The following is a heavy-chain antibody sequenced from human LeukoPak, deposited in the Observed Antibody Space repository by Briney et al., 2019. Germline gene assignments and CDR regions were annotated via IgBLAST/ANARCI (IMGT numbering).Heavy chain of an antibody. D-gene: IGHD2-2*01. J-gene: IGHJ6*02. CDR3: ARDYCSSTTCYXSYYYXMDV. CDR2: ISYTGNT. CDR1: GGSVSSGTYY. V-gene: IGHV4-61*01. Sequence: SETLSLTCTVSGGSVSSGTYYWSWIRQPPGKGLEWIGYISYTGNTNYNPSLKSRVTISVDTSKNQFSLKLSSVTAADTAVYYCARDYCSSTTCYXSYYYXMDVWXQGTTVTVSS.